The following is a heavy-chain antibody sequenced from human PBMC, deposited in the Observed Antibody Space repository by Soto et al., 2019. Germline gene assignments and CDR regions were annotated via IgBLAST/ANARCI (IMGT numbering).Heavy chain of an antibody. CDR2: IKQDGSEK. V-gene: IGHV3-7*05. CDR3: ASRYLEYCSSASCSAPYDF. CDR1: GFTFSTYW. Sequence: GGSLRLSCAASGFTFSTYWMSWVRQAPGKGLEWVANIKQDGSEKYYVDSVKGRFTISRDNTKKSLYLQMNSLRAEDTAVYYCASRYLEYCSSASCSAPYDFWGQGTLXTVSS. D-gene: IGHD2-2*01. J-gene: IGHJ4*02.